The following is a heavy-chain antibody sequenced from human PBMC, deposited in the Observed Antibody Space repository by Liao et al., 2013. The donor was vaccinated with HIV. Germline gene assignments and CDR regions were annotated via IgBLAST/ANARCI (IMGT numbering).Heavy chain of an antibody. CDR2: IYHSGNT. V-gene: IGHV4-30-2*01. J-gene: IGHJ5*02. Sequence: QLQLQESGSGLVKPSQTLSLTCAVSGDSISSGGNSWTWIRQPPGKGLEWIGYIYHSGNTYYNPSLKSRVTISVDRSKNHFSLRLSSVTAADTAVYYCARDAYFDWDNWFDPWGQGTLVTVSS. D-gene: IGHD3-9*01. CDR1: GDSISSGGNS. CDR3: ARDAYFDWDNWFDP.